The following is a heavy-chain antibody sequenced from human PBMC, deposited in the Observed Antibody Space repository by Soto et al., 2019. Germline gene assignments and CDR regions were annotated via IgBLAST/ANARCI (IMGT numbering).Heavy chain of an antibody. CDR3: ARDLGIAVAGTDYYYGMDV. V-gene: IGHV1-2*04. J-gene: IGHJ6*02. CDR1: GYTFTGYY. CDR2: INPNSGGT. D-gene: IGHD6-19*01. Sequence: ASVRVSCKASGYTFTGYYMHWVRQAPGQGLEWMGWINPNSGGTNYAQKFQGWVTMTRDTSISTAYMELSRLRSDDTAVYYCARDLGIAVAGTDYYYGMDVWGQGTPFTVSS.